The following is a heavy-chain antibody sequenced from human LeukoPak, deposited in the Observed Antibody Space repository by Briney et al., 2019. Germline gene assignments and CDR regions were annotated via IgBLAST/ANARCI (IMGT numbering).Heavy chain of an antibody. CDR3: ARQSSDYYYYYIDG. CDR1: GGSISSSHYY. CDR2: IYYSGTT. Sequence: SETLSLTCTVSGGSISSSHYYWRWIRQPPGKGLECIGSIYYSGTTYYNPSLESRVTISDDTSKNRFSLMLTSVTAADTAVYYCARQSSDYYYYYIDGWGEGTTVIVSS. J-gene: IGHJ6*03. V-gene: IGHV4-39*01.